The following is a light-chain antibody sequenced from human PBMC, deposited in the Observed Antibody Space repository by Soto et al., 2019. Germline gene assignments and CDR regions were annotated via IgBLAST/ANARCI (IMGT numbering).Light chain of an antibody. CDR1: QSVSTRS. V-gene: IGKV3-20*01. CDR2: GAS. Sequence: EIVLTHSPGTLSLSPGDRATLSCRASQSVSTRSLAWYQQKPGQAPRLPISGASSRAADIPDRFSGSGSGTDFTLTISSLKTDDFATYYCQQYNSYSRTFGQGTKVDIK. CDR3: QQYNSYSRT. J-gene: IGKJ1*01.